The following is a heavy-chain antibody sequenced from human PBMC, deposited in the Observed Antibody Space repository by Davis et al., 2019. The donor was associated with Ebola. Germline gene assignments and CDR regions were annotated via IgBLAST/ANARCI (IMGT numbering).Heavy chain of an antibody. D-gene: IGHD6-19*01. J-gene: IGHJ6*04. Sequence: PGGSLRLSCAPSGVVFRNYVMSWVRQAPGKGLEWVSTLGTSADTYYADSVKGSFTISRDHSKNTLFLQLNSLGVEDTAVYYCAKGGSGWPSDYSYGLGVWGKGTTVTVSS. CDR3: AKGGSGWPSDYSYGLGV. CDR1: GVVFRNYV. V-gene: IGHV3-23*01. CDR2: LGTSADT.